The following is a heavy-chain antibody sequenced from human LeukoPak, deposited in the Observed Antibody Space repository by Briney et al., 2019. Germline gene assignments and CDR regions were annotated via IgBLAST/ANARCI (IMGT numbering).Heavy chain of an antibody. CDR3: ARDDHSPHYHYAMGV. Sequence: SETLSLTCTVSGGSISSSSWSWVRQDPGKRLEWIGFIWYSGDTDYNPSHRSRVTISVDTSKNQFSLKLNSVTAADTAVYYCARDDHSPHYHYAMGVWGQGITVTVSS. CDR2: IWYSGDT. D-gene: IGHD4-11*01. CDR1: GGSISSSS. J-gene: IGHJ6*02. V-gene: IGHV4-59*01.